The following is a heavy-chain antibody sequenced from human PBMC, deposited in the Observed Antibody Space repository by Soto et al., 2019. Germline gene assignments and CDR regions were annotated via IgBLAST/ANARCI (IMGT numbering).Heavy chain of an antibody. D-gene: IGHD2-15*01. CDR1: GFTFSDYY. Sequence: GGSLRLSCAASGFTFSDYYMSWIRQAPGKGLEWVSYISSSGSTIYYADSVKGRFTISRDNAKNSLYLQMNSLRAEDTAVYYWASASCYSCAFDIWGQGTMVTVSS. CDR3: ASASCYSCAFDI. CDR2: ISSSGSTI. J-gene: IGHJ3*02. V-gene: IGHV3-11*01.